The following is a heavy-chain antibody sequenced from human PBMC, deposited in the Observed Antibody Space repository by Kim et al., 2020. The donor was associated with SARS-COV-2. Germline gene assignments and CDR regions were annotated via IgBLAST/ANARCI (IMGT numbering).Heavy chain of an antibody. Sequence: SETLSLTCTVSGYSISSGYYWGWIRQPPGKGLEWIGSIYHSGSTYYNPSLKSRVTISVDTSKNQFSLKLSSVTAADTAVYYCARNIMITFGGVNAFDIWG. J-gene: IGHJ3*02. D-gene: IGHD3-16*01. CDR1: GYSISSGYY. CDR2: IYHSGST. CDR3: ARNIMITFGGVNAFDI. V-gene: IGHV4-38-2*02.